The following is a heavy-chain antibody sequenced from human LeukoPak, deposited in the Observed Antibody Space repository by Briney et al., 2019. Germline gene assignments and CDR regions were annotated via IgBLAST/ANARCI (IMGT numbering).Heavy chain of an antibody. CDR2: INHSGST. CDR1: GGSFSGYY. Sequence: SETLSLTCAVDGGSFSGYYWSWIRQPRGKGLEWIGEINHSGSTNYNPSFKSRVTISVDTSKNQFSLKLSSVTAADTAVYYCARGVGGSYYIRWGQGTLVTVSS. J-gene: IGHJ4*02. D-gene: IGHD1-26*01. CDR3: ARGVGGSYYIR. V-gene: IGHV4-34*01.